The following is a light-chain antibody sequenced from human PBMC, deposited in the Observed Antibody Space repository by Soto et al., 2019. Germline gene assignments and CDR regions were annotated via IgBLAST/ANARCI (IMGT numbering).Light chain of an antibody. CDR2: EVS. CDR3: SSYTSSSTYV. CDR1: GSDVGGYNY. J-gene: IGLJ1*01. V-gene: IGLV2-14*01. Sequence: QSVLTQPASVSESPGQSITISCTGTGSDVGGYNYVSWYQQHPGEVPRLVIYEVSNRPSGVSSRFSGSKSGNTASLTISGLQAEDEADYYCSSYTSSSTYVFGTGSKGTVL.